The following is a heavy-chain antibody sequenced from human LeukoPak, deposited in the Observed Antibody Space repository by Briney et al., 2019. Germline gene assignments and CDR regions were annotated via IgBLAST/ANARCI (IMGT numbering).Heavy chain of an antibody. J-gene: IGHJ4*02. D-gene: IGHD3-22*01. V-gene: IGHV4-39*01. CDR1: GGSISSSSYY. CDR2: IYYSGST. CDR3: ARSYDSSGRDY. Sequence: SETLSLTCTVSGGSISSSSYYWGWVRQPPGKGLEWIGNIYYSGSTYYNPSLKSRVTISVDTSKNQFSLKLSSVPAADTAVYYCARSYDSSGRDYWGQGTLVTVSS.